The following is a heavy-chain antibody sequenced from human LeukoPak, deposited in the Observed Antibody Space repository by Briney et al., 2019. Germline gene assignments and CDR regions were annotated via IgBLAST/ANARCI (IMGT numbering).Heavy chain of an antibody. CDR1: GYSFTTYW. Sequence: GESLKISCKGSGYSFTTYWISWVRQMPGKGLEWMGRIDPSDSYTNYSPSFQGHVTISADKSISTAYLQWSSLKASDTAMYYCARRDNYYDSSGYPHFDYWGQGTLVTVSS. V-gene: IGHV5-10-1*01. CDR2: IDPSDSYT. CDR3: ARRDNYYDSSGYPHFDY. D-gene: IGHD3-22*01. J-gene: IGHJ4*02.